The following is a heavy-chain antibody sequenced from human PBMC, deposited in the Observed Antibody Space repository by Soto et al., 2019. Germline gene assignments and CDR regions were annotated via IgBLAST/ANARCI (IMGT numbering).Heavy chain of an antibody. V-gene: IGHV4-39*01. CDR3: ARDYGSGKANYYYYGMDV. D-gene: IGHD3-10*01. Sequence: PSETLSLTCTVSGGSISSSSYYWGWIRQPPGKGLEWIGSIYYSGSTYYNPSLKSRVTISVDTSKNQFSLKLSSVTAADTAVYYCARDYGSGKANYYYYGMDVWGQGTTVTVSS. J-gene: IGHJ6*02. CDR2: IYYSGST. CDR1: GGSISSSSYY.